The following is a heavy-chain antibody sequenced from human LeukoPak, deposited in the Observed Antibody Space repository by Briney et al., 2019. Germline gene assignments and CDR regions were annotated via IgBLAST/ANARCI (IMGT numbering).Heavy chain of an antibody. CDR1: GYTFTGYY. CDR3: ARVGYCSSTSCYEGWFDP. D-gene: IGHD2-2*03. Sequence: GASVKVSCKASGYTFTGYYKHWVRQAPGQGLEWMGWINPNSGGTNYAQKFQGRVTMTRDTSISTAYMELSRLRSDDTAVYYCARVGYCSSTSCYEGWFDPWGQGTLVTVSS. V-gene: IGHV1-2*02. J-gene: IGHJ5*02. CDR2: INPNSGGT.